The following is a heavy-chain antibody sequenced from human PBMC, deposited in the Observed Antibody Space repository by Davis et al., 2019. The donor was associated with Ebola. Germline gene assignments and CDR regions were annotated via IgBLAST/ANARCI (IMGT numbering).Heavy chain of an antibody. CDR1: GFTFSSYW. D-gene: IGHD6-6*01. Sequence: GESLKISCAASGFTFSSYWMSWVRQAPGKGLEWVANIKQGGSEKYYVDSVKGRFTISRDNAKNSLYLQMNSLRAEDTAVYYCTSSYASSSGDYWGQGTLVTVSS. CDR3: TSSYASSSGDY. CDR2: IKQGGSEK. V-gene: IGHV3-7*03. J-gene: IGHJ4*02.